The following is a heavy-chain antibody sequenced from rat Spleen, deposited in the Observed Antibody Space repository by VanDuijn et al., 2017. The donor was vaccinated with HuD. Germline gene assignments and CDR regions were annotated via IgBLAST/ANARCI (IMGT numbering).Heavy chain of an antibody. CDR3: ARRHTMGITYYVMDA. V-gene: IGHV5-29*01. D-gene: IGHD1-9*01. J-gene: IGHJ4*01. CDR2: ISYDGSST. Sequence: EVQLVESDGGLVQPGRSLKLSCAASGFTFSDYYMAWVRQAPTKGLEWVATISYDGSSTYYRDSVKGRFTISRDNAKSTRYLQMDSLRSEDTATYYCARRHTMGITYYVMDAWGQGASVTVSS. CDR1: GFTFSDYY.